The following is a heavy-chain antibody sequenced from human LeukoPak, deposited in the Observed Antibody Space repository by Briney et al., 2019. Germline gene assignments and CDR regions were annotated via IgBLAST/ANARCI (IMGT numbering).Heavy chain of an antibody. J-gene: IGHJ2*01. Sequence: SETLSLTCTVSGGSISSSSYYWGWIRQPPGKGLEWIGSIYYTRSTYYNPSLKSRVTISVDTSKNQFSLKLTSVTAADTAVYYCARGVTMIVVVIHDWYFDLWGRGTLVTVSS. V-gene: IGHV4-39*01. CDR2: IYYTRST. CDR1: GGSISSSSYY. D-gene: IGHD3-22*01. CDR3: ARGVTMIVVVIHDWYFDL.